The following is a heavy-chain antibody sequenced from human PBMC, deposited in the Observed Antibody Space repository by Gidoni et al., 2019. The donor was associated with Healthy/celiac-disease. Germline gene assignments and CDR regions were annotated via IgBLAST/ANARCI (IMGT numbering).Heavy chain of an antibody. V-gene: IGHV1-3*01. CDR3: AREWGGSSWYPGYFDY. D-gene: IGHD6-13*01. Sequence: QVQLVQSGAEVKKPGASVKVSCKASGYTFTSYAMHWVRQAPGQRLEWMGWINAGNGNTKYSQKFQGRVTITRDTSASTAYIELSSLRSEDTAVYYCAREWGGSSWYPGYFDYWGQGTLVTVSS. CDR2: INAGNGNT. J-gene: IGHJ4*02. CDR1: GYTFTSYA.